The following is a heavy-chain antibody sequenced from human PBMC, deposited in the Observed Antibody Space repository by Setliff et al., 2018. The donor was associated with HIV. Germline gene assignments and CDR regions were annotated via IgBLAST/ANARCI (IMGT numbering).Heavy chain of an antibody. CDR2: IQYSDSS. Sequence: SETLSLTCTVSGGSMSNYYWSWIRQPPGKRLEWIASIQYSDSSHYNPSPQSRVTISVDTSTKQFSLYLSSVNETDTAVYYCARSGYTSGFYWVFGAFGVWGQGKLVTVSS. V-gene: IGHV4-59*01. D-gene: IGHD3-22*01. J-gene: IGHJ3*01. CDR3: ARSGYTSGFYWVFGAFGV. CDR1: GGSMSNYY.